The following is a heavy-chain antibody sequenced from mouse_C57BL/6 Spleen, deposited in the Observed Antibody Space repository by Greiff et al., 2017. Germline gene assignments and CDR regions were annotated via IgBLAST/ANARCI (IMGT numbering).Heavy chain of an antibody. V-gene: IGHV1-50*01. CDR3: ARSQATDDY. J-gene: IGHJ2*01. Sequence: VQLQQPGAELVKPGASVKLSCKASGYTFTSYWMQWVKQRPGQGLEWIGEIDPSDSYTNYNQKFKGKATLTVDTSSSTAYMQLSSLTSEDSAVYYCARSQATDDYWGQGTTLTVSS. CDR2: IDPSDSYT. D-gene: IGHD3-2*02. CDR1: GYTFTSYW.